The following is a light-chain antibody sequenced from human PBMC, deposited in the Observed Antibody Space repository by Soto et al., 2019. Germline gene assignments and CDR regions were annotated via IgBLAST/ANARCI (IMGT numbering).Light chain of an antibody. CDR1: RSVLSSSNNKNY. CDR2: WAS. CDR3: QQYHSDPIT. J-gene: IGKJ5*01. V-gene: IGKV4-1*01. Sequence: DFVMTQSPDSLAVSLGERATINCKSSRSVLSSSNNKNYLAWFQQKPGQPPKLLIYWASIRGSGVPDRFSGSGSGTDFTLTISSLQAEDVAVYYCQQYHSDPITFGQGTRLEI.